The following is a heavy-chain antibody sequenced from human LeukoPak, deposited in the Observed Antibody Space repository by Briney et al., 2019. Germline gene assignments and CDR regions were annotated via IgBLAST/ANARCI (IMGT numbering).Heavy chain of an antibody. CDR3: ARDRIIAVAGGLNY. D-gene: IGHD6-19*01. Sequence: GGSLRLSCAASGFTFSSYGMHWVRQAPGKGLEWVAVIWYDGSNKYYADSVKGRSTISRDNSKNTLYLQINSLRAEDTAVYYCARDRIIAVAGGLNYWGQGTLVTVSS. J-gene: IGHJ4*02. CDR2: IWYDGSNK. CDR1: GFTFSSYG. V-gene: IGHV3-33*01.